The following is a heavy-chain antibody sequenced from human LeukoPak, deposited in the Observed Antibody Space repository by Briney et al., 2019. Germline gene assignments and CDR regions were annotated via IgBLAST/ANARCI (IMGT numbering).Heavy chain of an antibody. CDR2: IRSRTYGGTT. CDR3: PRIRDAYTLDY. D-gene: IGHD5-24*01. J-gene: IGHJ4*02. V-gene: IGHV3-49*04. CDR1: GFTFADYA. Sequence: GGSLRLSCTASGFTFADYAMSWVRQAPGKGLEWVGFIRSRTYGGTTEYAASVKGRFTISRDDSKSIAYLQMISLKTEDTAVYYCPRIRDAYTLDYWGQGTLVTVSS.